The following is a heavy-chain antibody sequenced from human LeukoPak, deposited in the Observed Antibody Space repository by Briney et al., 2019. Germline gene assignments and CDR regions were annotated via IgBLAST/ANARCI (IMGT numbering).Heavy chain of an antibody. D-gene: IGHD3-10*01. Sequence: PGGSLRLSCAASGFTFDDYAMPWVRQAPGKGLEWVSGISWNSGSIGYADSVKGRFTISRDNAKNSLYLQMNSLRAEDTALYYCAKDNRVVRGVIDYWGQGTLVTVSS. CDR3: AKDNRVVRGVIDY. V-gene: IGHV3-9*01. CDR2: ISWNSGSI. CDR1: GFTFDDYA. J-gene: IGHJ4*02.